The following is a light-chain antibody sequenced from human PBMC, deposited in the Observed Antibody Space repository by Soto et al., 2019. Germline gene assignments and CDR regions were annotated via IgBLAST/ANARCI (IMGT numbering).Light chain of an antibody. CDR3: QQYGSSPRT. Sequence: EIVLTQSPGTLSLSPGERATLSCRASQSVSSSYLAWYQQKHGQAHMLLIYGASSRATGIPDRFSGSGSGTDFTLTISRLEPEDFAVYYCQQYGSSPRTFGQGTKVDIK. V-gene: IGKV3-20*01. CDR2: GAS. J-gene: IGKJ1*01. CDR1: QSVSSSY.